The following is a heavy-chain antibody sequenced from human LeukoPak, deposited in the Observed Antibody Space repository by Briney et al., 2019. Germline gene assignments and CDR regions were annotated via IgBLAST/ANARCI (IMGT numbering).Heavy chain of an antibody. J-gene: IGHJ3*02. V-gene: IGHV3-11*01. CDR2: ISSSGSTI. CDR1: GFTFSDYY. Sequence: GGSLRLSCAASGFTFSDYYMSWIRQAPGKGLEWVSYISSSGSTIYYADSVKGRFTISRDNAKNSLYLQMNSLRAEDTAVYYCARDGTQLWLSDAFDIWGQGTMVTVSS. CDR3: ARDGTQLWLSDAFDI. D-gene: IGHD5-18*01.